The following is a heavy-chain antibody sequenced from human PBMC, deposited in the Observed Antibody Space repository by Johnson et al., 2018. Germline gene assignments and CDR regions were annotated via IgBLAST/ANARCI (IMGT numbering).Heavy chain of an antibody. CDR2: VSYDGKNK. Sequence: QVQLVQSGGGVVQPGGSLRLSCAASGFTFSSFGLYWVRQAPGKGLEWVAVVSYDGKNKFHADSVQGRFFVSRDNSKNTLSLQMNGLRPDETAVYSCAKASVAVRRVLGRGQQRYQYYAMDVWGQGTTVTVSS. CDR1: GFTFSSFG. CDR3: AKASVAVRRVLGRGQQRYQYYAMDV. D-gene: IGHD3-10*01. J-gene: IGHJ6*02. V-gene: IGHV3-30*18.